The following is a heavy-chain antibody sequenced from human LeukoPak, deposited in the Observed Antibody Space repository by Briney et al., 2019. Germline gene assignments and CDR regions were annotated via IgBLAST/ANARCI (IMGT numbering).Heavy chain of an antibody. CDR2: ISSDGGST. CDR3: VPLYHAGVAY. V-gene: IGHV3-64D*06. D-gene: IGHD3-16*02. J-gene: IGHJ4*02. Sequence: PGGSLRLSCSASGFTFSSYGMHWVRQAPGKGLEYVSAISSDGGSTYYADSVKDRFTISRDNSKNTLYLQVRSLRAEDTAVYYCVPLYHAGVAYWGQGTLVTV. CDR1: GFTFSSYG.